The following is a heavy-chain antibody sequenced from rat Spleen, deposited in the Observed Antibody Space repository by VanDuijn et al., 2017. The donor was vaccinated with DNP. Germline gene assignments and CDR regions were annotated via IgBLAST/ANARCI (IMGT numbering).Heavy chain of an antibody. Sequence: EVQLVESGGGLVQPGRSLKLSCAASGFTFSDYNMAWVRQAPKKGLEWVATISYDGHSTSYRDSVKGLFTISSDNAKSTLYLQMDSLRSEDTTTYYCARLGDYWGQGVMVTVSS. CDR1: GFTFSDYN. J-gene: IGHJ2*01. CDR3: ARLGDY. CDR2: ISYDGHST. V-gene: IGHV5-7*01.